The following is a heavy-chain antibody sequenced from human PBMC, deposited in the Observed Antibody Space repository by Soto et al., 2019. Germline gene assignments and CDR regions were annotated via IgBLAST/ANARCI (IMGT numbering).Heavy chain of an antibody. D-gene: IGHD4-17*01. Sequence: QVQLVQSGAEVKKPGASVKVSCKASGYTFTSYDINWVRQATGQGLEWMGWMNPNSGNTGYAQKFQGRVTRPRTTSISTAYRERGSRKSENTAVYSCARGYGYGAYPYTWFAPWGQGTLVTVS. V-gene: IGHV1-8*01. J-gene: IGHJ5*02. CDR3: ARGYGYGAYPYTWFAP. CDR1: GYTFTSYD. CDR2: MNPNSGNT.